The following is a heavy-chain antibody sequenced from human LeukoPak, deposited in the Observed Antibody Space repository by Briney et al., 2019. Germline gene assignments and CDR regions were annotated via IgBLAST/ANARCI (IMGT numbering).Heavy chain of an antibody. CDR1: GYTFTNFD. CDR2: MNPNTGNA. Sequence: ASMKVPCKASGYTFTNFDINWVRQATGQGLEWMGWMNPNTGNAGYAQKFQDRVTITWDASISTAYMDLSSLRSEDTAVYYCARVGYSNSYDYWGQGTLVTVSS. D-gene: IGHD4-11*01. V-gene: IGHV1-8*03. CDR3: ARVGYSNSYDY. J-gene: IGHJ4*02.